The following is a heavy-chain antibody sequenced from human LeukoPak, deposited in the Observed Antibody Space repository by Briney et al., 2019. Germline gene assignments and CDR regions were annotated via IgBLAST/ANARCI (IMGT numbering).Heavy chain of an antibody. V-gene: IGHV3-9*01. CDR2: ISWNSDTL. CDR3: AKCRVVLAVLDAFDI. CDR1: GFTFDDYA. J-gene: IGHJ3*02. D-gene: IGHD2-15*01. Sequence: GRSLRLSCAAPGFTFDDYAMYWVRQAPGKGLEWVSGISWNSDTLDYADSVKGRFTISRDNAKSSLYLQMNSLRAEDTALYYCAKCRVVLAVLDAFDIWGQGTLVTVSS.